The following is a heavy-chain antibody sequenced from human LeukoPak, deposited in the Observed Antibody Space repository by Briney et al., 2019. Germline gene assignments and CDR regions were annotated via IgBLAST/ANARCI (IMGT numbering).Heavy chain of an antibody. Sequence: GASVKVSCKASGYTFTSYYMHWVRQAPGQGLEWMGIINPSGGSTSYAQKFQGRVTMTRDTSTSTVYMELSSLRSEDTAVYYCARDSLPPPDSSSAQYYYYGMDVWGQGTTVTVSS. V-gene: IGHV1-46*01. CDR3: ARDSLPPPDSSSAQYYYYGMDV. D-gene: IGHD6-13*01. J-gene: IGHJ6*02. CDR1: GYTFTSYY. CDR2: INPSGGST.